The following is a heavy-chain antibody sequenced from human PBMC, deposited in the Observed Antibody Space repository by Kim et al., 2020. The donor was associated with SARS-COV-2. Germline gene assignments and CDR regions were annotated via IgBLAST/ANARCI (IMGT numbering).Heavy chain of an antibody. V-gene: IGHV3-23*01. CDR2: ISGSGATT. Sequence: GGSLRLSCAASAFTFSSYVMSWVRQAPGKGLEWVSAISGSGATTYYADSVKGRFTISRDNSKVTLYLQINSLRAEDTAVYYCATIPGDSSGYYPPGAFDIWGQGTMVIVSS. CDR3: ATIPGDSSGYYPPGAFDI. CDR1: AFTFSSYV. J-gene: IGHJ3*02. D-gene: IGHD3-22*01.